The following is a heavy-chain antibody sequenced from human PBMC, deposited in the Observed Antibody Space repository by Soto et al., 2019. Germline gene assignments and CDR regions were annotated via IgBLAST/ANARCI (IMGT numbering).Heavy chain of an antibody. J-gene: IGHJ6*02. Sequence: GESLKISCKGSGYSFTSYWIGWVRQMPGKGPEWMGIIYPGDSDTRYSPSFQGQVTISADKSISTAYLQWSSLKASDTAMYYCASHTIAALGYYGMDVWGQGTTVTVSS. CDR1: GYSFTSYW. D-gene: IGHD6-6*01. V-gene: IGHV5-51*01. CDR2: IYPGDSDT. CDR3: ASHTIAALGYYGMDV.